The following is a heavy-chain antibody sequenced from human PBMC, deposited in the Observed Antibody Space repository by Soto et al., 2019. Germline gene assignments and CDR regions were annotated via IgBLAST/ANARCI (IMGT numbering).Heavy chain of an antibody. CDR1: GGSISDYY. J-gene: IGHJ5*02. CDR3: ARDQGRGRTDA. V-gene: IGHV4-34*01. D-gene: IGHD3-10*01. Sequence: SETLSLTCAVYGGSISDYYWSWIRQPPGKGLEWIGEINHSGSTNYNPSLKSRVTISVDTSKNQFSLKVSSVTAADTAVYYCARDQGRGRTDAWGQGNLVTVSS. CDR2: INHSGST.